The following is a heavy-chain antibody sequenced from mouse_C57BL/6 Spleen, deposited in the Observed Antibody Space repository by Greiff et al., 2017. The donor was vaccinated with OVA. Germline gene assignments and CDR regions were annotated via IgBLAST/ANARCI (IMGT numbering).Heavy chain of an antibody. Sequence: EVKLMESEGGLVQPGSSMKLSCTASGFTFSDYYLAWVRPVPEKGLEWVANINYDGSSTYYLASLKSRFIISRDHAQNILELQMSSLKSEDTATYYCARERARGYYYGSSYAMDYWGQGTSVTVAS. J-gene: IGHJ4*01. V-gene: IGHV5-16*01. CDR3: ARERARGYYYGSSYAMDY. CDR1: GFTFSDYY. CDR2: INYDGSST. D-gene: IGHD1-1*01.